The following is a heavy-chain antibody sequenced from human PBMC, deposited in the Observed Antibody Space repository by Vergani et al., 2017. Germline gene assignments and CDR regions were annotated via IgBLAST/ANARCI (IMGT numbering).Heavy chain of an antibody. CDR3: AKDGKYYYDSSGYSGPV. Sequence: EVQLLESGGGLVQPGGSLRLSCAASGFTFSSYAMSWVRQAPGKGLEWVSAISGSGGSTYYADSVKGRFTISRDNSKNTLYLQMNSLRAEDTAVYYCAKDGKYYYDSSGYSGPVWGQGTLVTVSS. D-gene: IGHD3-22*01. CDR2: ISGSGGST. V-gene: IGHV3-23*01. J-gene: IGHJ4*02. CDR1: GFTFSSYA.